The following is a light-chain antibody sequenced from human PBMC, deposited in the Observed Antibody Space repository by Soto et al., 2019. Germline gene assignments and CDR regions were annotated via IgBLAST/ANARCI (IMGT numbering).Light chain of an antibody. CDR3: QQFSVYDWT. V-gene: IGKV1-13*02. Sequence: AIPLTQSPSSLSANVGDRVTITCRASQAISSALAWYQQRPGNPPKLLIYDASSVEGGVPSRFSGSGSGTDFTLTINSLQPEDFATYYCQQFSVYDWTFGQGTKVEF. J-gene: IGKJ1*01. CDR2: DAS. CDR1: QAISSA.